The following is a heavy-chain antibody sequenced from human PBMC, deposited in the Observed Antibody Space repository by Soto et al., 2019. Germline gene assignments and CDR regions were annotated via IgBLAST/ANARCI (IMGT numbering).Heavy chain of an antibody. CDR2: ISAYNGNT. J-gene: IGHJ5*02. CDR1: GYTVTSYG. D-gene: IGHD5-12*01. CDR3: ARDKDSLLVAHNWFDP. Sequence: ASVKVSCKASGYTVTSYGISWLRQAPGLGLEWMGWISAYNGNTNYAQKLQGRVTMTTDTSTSTAYMELRSLRSDDTAVYYCARDKDSLLVAHNWFDPWGQGTLVTVSS. V-gene: IGHV1-18*01.